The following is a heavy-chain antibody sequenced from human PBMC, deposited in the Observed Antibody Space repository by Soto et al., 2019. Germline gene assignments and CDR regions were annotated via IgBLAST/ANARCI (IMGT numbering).Heavy chain of an antibody. V-gene: IGHV1-2*02. J-gene: IGHJ6*02. CDR2: INPNSGGT. D-gene: IGHD3-9*01. CDR3: ASDSYYDILTGYVAGMDV. Sequence: GASVKVSCKASGYTFTGYYMHWVRQAPGQGLEWMGWINPNSGGTNYAQKFQGRVTMTRDTSISTAYMELSRLRSDDTAVYYCASDSYYDILTGYVAGMDVWGQGTTVTVSS. CDR1: GYTFTGYY.